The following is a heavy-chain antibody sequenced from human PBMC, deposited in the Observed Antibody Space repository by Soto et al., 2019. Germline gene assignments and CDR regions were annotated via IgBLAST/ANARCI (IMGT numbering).Heavy chain of an antibody. Sequence: PSETLSLTCTVSGDSISSSTYYWGWIRQPPGKGLEWIGSMFYSENTYYNPSLKSRVTLSIDTSKNQFSLKLNSVTAADTAVYYCVSPEGYYDSSGYTLDYWGQETLVTSPQ. CDR2: MFYSENT. CDR3: VSPEGYYDSSGYTLDY. J-gene: IGHJ4*02. V-gene: IGHV4-39*01. D-gene: IGHD3-22*01. CDR1: GDSISSSTYY.